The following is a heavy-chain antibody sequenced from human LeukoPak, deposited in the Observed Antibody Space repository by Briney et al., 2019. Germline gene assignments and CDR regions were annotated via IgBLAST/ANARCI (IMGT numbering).Heavy chain of an antibody. D-gene: IGHD6-19*01. V-gene: IGHV4-4*02. CDR2: IYHRGNS. Sequence: PSETLSLTCAVSGGSISTAHWWNWVRQSPGKGLEWIGEIYHRGNSNYNPSLKSRVSISVDTSKNQFSLKVTSLTAADTAVYYCAREGGIVVAGTWGRNSYYMDVWGKGTTVTVSS. CDR1: GGSISTAHW. J-gene: IGHJ6*03. CDR3: AREGGIVVAGTWGRNSYYMDV.